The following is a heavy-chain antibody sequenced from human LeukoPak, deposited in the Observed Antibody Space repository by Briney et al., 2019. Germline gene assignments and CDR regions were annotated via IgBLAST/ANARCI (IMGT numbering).Heavy chain of an antibody. CDR1: GGSISSYY. J-gene: IGHJ5*02. CDR2: IYYSGST. V-gene: IGHV4-59*01. CDR3: ARVGPEGYFDWFASGYWFDP. Sequence: SETLSLTCTVSGGSISSYYWSWIRQPPGKGLEWIGYIYYSGSTNYNPSLKSRVTISVDTSKNQFSLKLSSVTAADTAVYYCARVGPEGYFDWFASGYWFDPWGQGTLVTVSS. D-gene: IGHD3-9*01.